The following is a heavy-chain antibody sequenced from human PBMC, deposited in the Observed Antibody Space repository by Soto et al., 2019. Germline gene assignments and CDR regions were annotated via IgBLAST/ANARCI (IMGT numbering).Heavy chain of an antibody. CDR1: GFTFSSYA. D-gene: IGHD6-25*01. Sequence: GGSLRLSCAASGFTFSSYAMHWVRQAPGKGLEWVAVISYDGSNKYYADSVKGRFTISRDNSKNTLYLQMNSLRAEDTAVYYCASHLPVAAACNYSGYWGQGTLVTVSS. CDR3: ASHLPVAAACNYSGY. CDR2: ISYDGSNK. J-gene: IGHJ4*02. V-gene: IGHV3-30-3*01.